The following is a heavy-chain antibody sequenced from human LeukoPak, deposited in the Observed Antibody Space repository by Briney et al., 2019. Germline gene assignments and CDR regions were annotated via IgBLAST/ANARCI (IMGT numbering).Heavy chain of an antibody. V-gene: IGHV4-34*01. CDR2: INHSGST. D-gene: IGHD3-16*02. CDR3: ARAYDYVWGSYRYAFDY. CDR1: GGSFSGYY. J-gene: IGHJ4*02. Sequence: SETLSLTCAVYGGSFSGYYWSWIRQPPGRGLEWIGEINHSGSTNYNPSLKSRVTISVDTSKNQFSLKLSSVTAADTAVYYCARAYDYVWGSYRYAFDYWGQGTLVTVSS.